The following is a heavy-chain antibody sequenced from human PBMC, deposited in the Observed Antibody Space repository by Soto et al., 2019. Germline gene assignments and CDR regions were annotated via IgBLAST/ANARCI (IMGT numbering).Heavy chain of an antibody. CDR2: IYHSGST. CDR1: GGSISSGGYS. V-gene: IGHV4-30-2*01. D-gene: IGHD3-3*01. J-gene: IGHJ4*02. CDR3: ATSLEYDFWRDVGGHYYFDQ. Sequence: SETLSLTCAVSGGSISSGGYSWSWIRQPPGMGLEWIGHIYHSGSTHYNPSLESRVTMSVDRSKNQFSLKLSSVTAADTAVYFCATSLEYDFWRDVGGHYYFDQWGQGILVTVSS.